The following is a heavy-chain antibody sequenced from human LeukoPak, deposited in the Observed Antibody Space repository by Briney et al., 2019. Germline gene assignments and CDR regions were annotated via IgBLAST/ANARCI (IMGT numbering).Heavy chain of an antibody. CDR2: INQGGGEK. CDR3: ARDRGSLRHYYYYGMDV. D-gene: IGHD3-10*01. Sequence: GGSLRLSCATSGFTFSSFWMSWVRQAPGKGLEWVANINQGGGEKNYVDSVKGRFTISRDSAKSSLYLQMNSLRAEDTAVYYCARDRGSLRHYYYYGMDVWGQGTTVTVSS. V-gene: IGHV3-7*01. J-gene: IGHJ6*02. CDR1: GFTFSSFW.